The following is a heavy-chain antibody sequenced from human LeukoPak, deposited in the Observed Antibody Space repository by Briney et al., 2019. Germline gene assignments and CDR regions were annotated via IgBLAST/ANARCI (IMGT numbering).Heavy chain of an antibody. J-gene: IGHJ4*02. V-gene: IGHV3-23*01. D-gene: IGHD3-10*01. CDR3: AKGICFGPGRYYFDL. CDR1: GFTFSSYD. CDR2: ISSSGGST. Sequence: GGSLRLSCAASGFTFSSYDMSWVRQAPGKGLEWVSAISSSGGSTYYADSVKGRFTISRDNCKNTLDLQMSSLRAEDTGKYVCAKGICFGPGRYYFDLWGQGTLVIVSS.